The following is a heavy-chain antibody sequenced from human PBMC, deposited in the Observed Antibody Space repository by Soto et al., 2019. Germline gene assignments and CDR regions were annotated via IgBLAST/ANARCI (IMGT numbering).Heavy chain of an antibody. Sequence: SETLSLTCAVYGGSFNGYYWSWIRQPPGKGLEWIGEINHSGSTNYNPSLKSRVTISVDTSKNQFSLKLSSVTAADTAVYYCARGMGTIFGVVIADDAFDIWGQGTMVTVS. CDR1: GGSFNGYY. D-gene: IGHD3-3*01. J-gene: IGHJ3*02. V-gene: IGHV4-34*01. CDR3: ARGMGTIFGVVIADDAFDI. CDR2: INHSGST.